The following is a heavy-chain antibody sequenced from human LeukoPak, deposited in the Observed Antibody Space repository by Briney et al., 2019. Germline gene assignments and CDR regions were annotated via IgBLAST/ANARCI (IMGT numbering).Heavy chain of an antibody. CDR3: ARATLSDYYFNY. J-gene: IGHJ4*02. CDR1: GYTFTSYY. V-gene: IGHV1-46*01. CDR2: INPSGGGT. Sequence: ASVKVSCEASGYTFTSYYMHWVRQAPGRGLEWMGIINPSGGGTSYAQKFQGRVTMTRDTSTNTVYMELSSLRSEDTAVYFCARATLSDYYFNYWGQGTLVTVSS.